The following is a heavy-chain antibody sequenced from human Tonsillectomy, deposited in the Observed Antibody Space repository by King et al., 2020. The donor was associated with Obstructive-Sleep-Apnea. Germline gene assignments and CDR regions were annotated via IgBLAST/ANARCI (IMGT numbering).Heavy chain of an antibody. CDR3: VGSGSYRGKYYFDY. J-gene: IGHJ4*02. CDR1: GFTFSSYA. V-gene: IGHV3-64D*09. Sequence: VQLVESGGGLVQPGGSLRLSCSASGFTFSSYAMHWVRQAPGKGLEYVAAISSNGGSTYYADSVKGRFTISRDNSKNTLYLQMSSLRAEDTAVYYCVGSGSYRGKYYFDYWGQGTLVTVSS. CDR2: ISSNGGST. D-gene: IGHD1-26*01.